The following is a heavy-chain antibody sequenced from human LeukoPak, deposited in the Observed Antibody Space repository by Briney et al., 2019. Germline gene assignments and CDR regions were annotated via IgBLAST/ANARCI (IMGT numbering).Heavy chain of an antibody. V-gene: IGHV3-21*01. J-gene: IGHJ4*02. CDR1: GFTFSSYW. D-gene: IGHD3-10*01. CDR2: ISSSSSYI. CDR3: ARAPDDRGWTGDSYYFDY. Sequence: GGSLRLSCAASGFTFSSYWMSWVRQAPGKGLEWVSSISSSSSYIYYADSVKGRFTISRDNAKNSLYLQMNSLRAEDTAVYYCARAPDDRGWTGDSYYFDYWGQGTLVTVSS.